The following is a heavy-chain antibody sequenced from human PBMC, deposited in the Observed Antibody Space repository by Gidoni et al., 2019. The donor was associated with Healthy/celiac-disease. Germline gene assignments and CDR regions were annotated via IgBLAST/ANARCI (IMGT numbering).Heavy chain of an antibody. CDR2: INSDGSST. D-gene: IGHD4-17*01. CDR1: CLTLSSYW. V-gene: IGHV3-74*01. CDR3: AREATTVTVNWFDP. Sequence: EVQLVESGGGLVQPGGSLRLSCAASCLTLSSYWMHWVRPAPGKGLLWVSRINSDGSSTSYADSVKCRFTISRDNAKNTLYLQMNSLRAEDTAVYYCAREATTVTVNWFDPWGQGTLVTVSS. J-gene: IGHJ5*02.